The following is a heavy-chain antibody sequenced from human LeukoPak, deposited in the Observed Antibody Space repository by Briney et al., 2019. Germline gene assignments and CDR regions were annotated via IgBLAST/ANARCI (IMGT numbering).Heavy chain of an antibody. Sequence: PLRASCTASGGTFSSYAISWVPQARGQGLECMGGIIPIFGTANYASKFQGRVTITTDESMSMASVAVSSLGLYDRAVYFCAFPPPRNASRYDAFDIWGQGTMVTVSS. J-gene: IGHJ3*02. CDR2: IIPIFGTA. D-gene: IGHD6-6*01. CDR1: GGTFSSYA. CDR3: AFPPPRNASRYDAFDI. V-gene: IGHV1-69*05.